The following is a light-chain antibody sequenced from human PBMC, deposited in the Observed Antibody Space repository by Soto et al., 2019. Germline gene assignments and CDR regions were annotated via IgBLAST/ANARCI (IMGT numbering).Light chain of an antibody. CDR3: QQGYSTRLGT. CDR1: QNINNY. V-gene: IGKV1-39*01. Sequence: DVQVTQSPSSLSASVGDRVTITCRASQNINNYLNWYQQKPGKSPMLLIYAASGLQSGVPSRFSGSGSGTDFTLTIISLQPEDFTTYYCQQGYSTRLGTFGQGTKVEIK. J-gene: IGKJ1*01. CDR2: AAS.